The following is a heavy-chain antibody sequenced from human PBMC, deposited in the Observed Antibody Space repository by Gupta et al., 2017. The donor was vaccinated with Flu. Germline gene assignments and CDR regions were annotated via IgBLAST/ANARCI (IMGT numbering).Heavy chain of an antibody. Sequence: QVQLVESGGGAVQPGRSLRLSCAACGFIFSRYGMHWVRQAPGKGLEWVAVTSSDGSDKYFADSAKGRFSIARDNHRNTFYLQMNSVRAEDTAVYYCVRHTEILGGRGGYFEYWGQGALVTVSS. J-gene: IGHJ4*02. D-gene: IGHD3-10*01. V-gene: IGHV3-30*03. CDR2: TSSDGSDK. CDR1: GFIFSRYG. CDR3: VRHTEILGGRGGYFEY.